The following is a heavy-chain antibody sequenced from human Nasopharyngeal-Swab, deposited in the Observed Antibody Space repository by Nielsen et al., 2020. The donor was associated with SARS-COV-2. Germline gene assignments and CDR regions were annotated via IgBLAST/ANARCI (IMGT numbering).Heavy chain of an antibody. V-gene: IGHV5-51*01. J-gene: IGHJ4*02. CDR1: RYSFTSYW. D-gene: IGHD3-10*01. CDR2: IYPGDSDT. CDR3: ARRGAVELGENNFDY. Sequence: GESLKISCKGSRYSFTSYWIGWVRQMPGKGLEWMGIIYPGDSDTRYSPSFQGQVTISADKSISTAYLHWSSLKASDTAMYYCARRGAVELGENNFDYWGQGTLVTVSS.